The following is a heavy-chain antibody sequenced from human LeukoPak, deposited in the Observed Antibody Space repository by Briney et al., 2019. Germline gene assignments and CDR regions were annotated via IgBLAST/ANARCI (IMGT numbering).Heavy chain of an antibody. CDR1: GFTVSSNY. D-gene: IGHD3-9*01. Sequence: GGSLRLSCAASGFTVSSNYMSWVRQAPGKGLEWVSVIYSGGSTYYADSVKGRFTISRDNSKNTLYLQMNSLRAEDTAVYYCARAQITASLRYFDWLSYAFDIWGQGTMVTVSS. V-gene: IGHV3-53*01. J-gene: IGHJ3*02. CDR3: ARAQITASLRYFDWLSYAFDI. CDR2: IYSGGST.